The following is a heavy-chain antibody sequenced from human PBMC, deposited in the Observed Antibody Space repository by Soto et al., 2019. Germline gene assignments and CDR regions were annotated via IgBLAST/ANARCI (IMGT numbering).Heavy chain of an antibody. CDR2: VYWDDDK. V-gene: IGHV2-5*02. Sequence: QITLRESGPTLVKPTQTLTLTCTFSGFAVRSSGVAVGWIRQPPGKALEWLALVYWDDDKRYSPSLKNRLTITRDTSKNQVVLTMTDIDPVDTATYYCAHGATSINHGYDSWGQGTLVTVSS. D-gene: IGHD1-26*01. J-gene: IGHJ4*02. CDR1: GFAVRSSGVA. CDR3: AHGATSINHGYDS.